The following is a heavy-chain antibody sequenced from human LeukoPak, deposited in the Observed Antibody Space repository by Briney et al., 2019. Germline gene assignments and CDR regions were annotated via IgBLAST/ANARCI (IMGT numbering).Heavy chain of an antibody. J-gene: IGHJ4*02. CDR2: IYYSGST. V-gene: IGHV4-30-4*01. Sequence: SETLSLTCTVSGGSISSYDWSWIRQPPGKGLEWIGYIYYSGSTYYNPSLQSRVIISVDTSENQFSLKLTFVTAADTAVYYCARALYSMTTVTTEYWFDYWGQGTLVTVSS. CDR1: GGSISSYD. CDR3: ARALYSMTTVTTEYWFDY. D-gene: IGHD4-17*01.